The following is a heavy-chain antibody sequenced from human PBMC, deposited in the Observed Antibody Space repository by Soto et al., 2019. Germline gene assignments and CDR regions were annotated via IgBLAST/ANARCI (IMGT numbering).Heavy chain of an antibody. Sequence: GGSLRLSCTASGFTFSGSAMDWVRQASGKGLEWVGRIRSKANSYATAYAASVKGRFTISRDDSKNTAYLQMNSLKTEDTAVYYCTIIVVVEAATRDYWGQGTLVTVSS. CDR2: IRSKANSYAT. CDR1: GFTFSGSA. CDR3: TIIVVVEAATRDY. V-gene: IGHV3-73*01. D-gene: IGHD2-15*01. J-gene: IGHJ4*02.